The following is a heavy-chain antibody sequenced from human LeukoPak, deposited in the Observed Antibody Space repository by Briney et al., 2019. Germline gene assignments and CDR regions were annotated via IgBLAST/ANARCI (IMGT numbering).Heavy chain of an antibody. CDR2: IYYSGST. CDR1: GGSISSGSYY. CDR3: ARADYYYYMDV. V-gene: IGHV4-61*01. Sequence: PSETLSLTCTVSGGSISSGSYYWSWIRQPPGKGLEWIGYIYYSGSTNYNPSLKSRVTISVDTSKNQFSLKLSSVTAADTAVYYCARADYYYYMDVWGKGTTVTVSS. J-gene: IGHJ6*03.